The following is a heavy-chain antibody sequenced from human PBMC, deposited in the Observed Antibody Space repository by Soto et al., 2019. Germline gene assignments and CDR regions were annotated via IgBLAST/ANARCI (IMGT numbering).Heavy chain of an antibody. D-gene: IGHD5-12*01. V-gene: IGHV3-7*01. CDR3: VRAPREDTGYGYYFDY. CDR1: GFTFSSYW. CDR2: IKQDGSAK. Sequence: EVQLVESGGGLVQPGGSLRLSCAGSGFTFSSYWMSWVRQAPDKGLEWVVEIKQDGSAKSYVDSVKGRFTISRDNARNSLSLQMDSLRAEDTAVYYCVRAPREDTGYGYYFDYWGQGTLVTVSS. J-gene: IGHJ4*02.